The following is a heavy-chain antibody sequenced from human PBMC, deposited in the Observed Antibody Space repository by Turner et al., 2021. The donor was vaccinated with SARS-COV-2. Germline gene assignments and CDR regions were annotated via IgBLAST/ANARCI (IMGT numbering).Heavy chain of an antibody. D-gene: IGHD1-20*01. V-gene: IGHV3-72*01. CDR1: GFTFSDHY. Sequence: EVKLVVFGGGLVKPGGSLRLSCVVSGFTFSDHYMDWVPQAPGKGLKWVGRTKNKVNDYSTEYAASVKGRFTISRDDSKNSLYLQMNSLKTEDTAVYYCARCDKITYYYYGMDVWGQGTTVTVSS. J-gene: IGHJ6*02. CDR2: TKNKVNDYST. CDR3: ARCDKITYYYYGMDV.